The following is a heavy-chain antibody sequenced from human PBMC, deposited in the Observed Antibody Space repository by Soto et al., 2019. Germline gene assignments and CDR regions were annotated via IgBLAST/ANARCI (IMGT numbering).Heavy chain of an antibody. CDR3: ASTTYVGNFRPYYFDY. CDR2: ISSSSSTI. CDR1: GFTFSSYS. D-gene: IGHD4-4*01. J-gene: IGHJ4*02. V-gene: IGHV3-48*02. Sequence: GGSLRLSCAASGFTFSSYSMNWVRQAPGKGLEWVSYISSSSSTIYYADSVKGRFTISRDNAKNSLYLQMNSLRDEDTAVYYCASTTYVGNFRPYYFDYWGQGTLVTVSS.